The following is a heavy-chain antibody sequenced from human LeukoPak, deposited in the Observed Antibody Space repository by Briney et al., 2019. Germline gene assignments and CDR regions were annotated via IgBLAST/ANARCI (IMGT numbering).Heavy chain of an antibody. D-gene: IGHD3-10*01. CDR3: AKDREYYYGSGSYYFDY. Sequence: GGSLRLSCAASGFTFSSYAMSWVLQAPGKGLEWVSAISGSGGGTYYADSVKGRFTISRDNSKNTLYLQMNSLRAEDTAVYYCAKDREYYYGSGSYYFDYWGQGTLVTVSS. J-gene: IGHJ4*02. CDR2: ISGSGGGT. V-gene: IGHV3-23*01. CDR1: GFTFSSYA.